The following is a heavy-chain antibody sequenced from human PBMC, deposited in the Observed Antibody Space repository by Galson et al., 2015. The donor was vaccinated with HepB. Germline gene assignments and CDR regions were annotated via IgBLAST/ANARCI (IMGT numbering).Heavy chain of an antibody. J-gene: IGHJ5*02. D-gene: IGHD2-8*01. CDR2: INPNSGGT. CDR1: GYTFTGYY. V-gene: IGHV1-2*02. Sequence: SVKVSCKASGYTFTGYYMHWVRQAPGQGLEWMGWINPNSGGTNYAQKFQGRVTMTRDTSISTAYMELSRLRSDDTAVYYCARDAGCTNGVCPDPWGQGTLVTVSS. CDR3: ARDAGCTNGVCPDP.